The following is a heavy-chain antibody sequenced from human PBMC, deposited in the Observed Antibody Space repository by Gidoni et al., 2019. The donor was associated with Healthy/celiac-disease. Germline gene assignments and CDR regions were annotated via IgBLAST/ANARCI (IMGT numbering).Heavy chain of an antibody. Sequence: QVQLVQSGAAVKKPGSSVKVSCKASGGTFRSYTLSWVRQAPGQGLEWMGRIIPILGIANYAQKFQGRVTITADKSTSTAYMELSSLRSEDTAVYYCAKTCHYGMDVWGQGTTVTVSS. J-gene: IGHJ6*02. V-gene: IGHV1-69*02. CDR1: GGTFRSYT. CDR2: IIPILGIA. CDR3: AKTCHYGMDV.